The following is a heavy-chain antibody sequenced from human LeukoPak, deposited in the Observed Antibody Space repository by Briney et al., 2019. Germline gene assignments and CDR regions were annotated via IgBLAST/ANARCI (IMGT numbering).Heavy chain of an antibody. CDR2: IYPSGTT. V-gene: IGHV4-38-2*02. CDR3: ARIAAAAGGFDY. J-gene: IGHJ4*02. Sequence: SETLSLTCTVSGYSISSGYYWGWIRQPPGKGLEWIGNIYPSGTTYYNPSLKSRVTISVDTSKNQFSLKLSSVTAADTAVYYCARIAAAAGGFDYWGQGTLVTVSS. D-gene: IGHD6-13*01. CDR1: GYSISSGYY.